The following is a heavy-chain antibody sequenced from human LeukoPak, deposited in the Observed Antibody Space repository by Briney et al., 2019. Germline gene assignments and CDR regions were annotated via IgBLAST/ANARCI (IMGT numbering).Heavy chain of an antibody. CDR1: GYRLGGHY. V-gene: IGHV1-2*06. Sequence: GASVKVSCKASGYRLGGHYMHWVRQAPGQGLEWMGRINPDSGLTSYAQKFQGRVTITGDTSISTVYMDLRSVRSDDTAVYYCAREAGGTGTYYIDYWGQGTLVTVS. D-gene: IGHD3-10*01. J-gene: IGHJ4*02. CDR3: AREAGGTGTYYIDY. CDR2: INPDSGLT.